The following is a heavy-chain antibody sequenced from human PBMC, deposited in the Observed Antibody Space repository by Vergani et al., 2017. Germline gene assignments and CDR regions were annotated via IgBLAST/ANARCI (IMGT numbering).Heavy chain of an antibody. D-gene: IGHD5-12*01. J-gene: IGHJ4*02. Sequence: EVQLVESGGGLVQPGRSLRLSCTASEFTFGDYAMSWVRQAPGKGLEWVGFIRSKAYGGTTEYAASVKGRFTISRDDSKSIAYLQMNSLKTEDTAVYYCTRDFSGYGQRGFDYWGQGTLVTVSS. CDR1: EFTFGDYA. V-gene: IGHV3-49*04. CDR3: TRDFSGYGQRGFDY. CDR2: IRSKAYGGTT.